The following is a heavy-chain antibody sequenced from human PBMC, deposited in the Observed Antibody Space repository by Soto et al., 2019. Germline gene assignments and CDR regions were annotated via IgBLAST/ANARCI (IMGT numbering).Heavy chain of an antibody. J-gene: IGHJ4*02. Sequence: ASVKVSCKASGYTFTSYYMHWVRQAPGQGLEWMGIINPSGGSTSYAQKFQGRVTMTRDTSTSTVYMELSSLRSEDTAVYYCARAWGSTSWTSYFDYWGQGTLVTVSS. CDR3: ARAWGSTSWTSYFDY. CDR1: GYTFTSYY. D-gene: IGHD6-13*01. V-gene: IGHV1-46*01. CDR2: INPSGGST.